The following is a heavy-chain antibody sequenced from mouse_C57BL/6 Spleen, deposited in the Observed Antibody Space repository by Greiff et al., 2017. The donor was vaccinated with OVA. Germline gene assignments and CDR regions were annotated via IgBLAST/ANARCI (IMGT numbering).Heavy chain of an antibody. D-gene: IGHD2-1*01. V-gene: IGHV6-3*01. CDR1: GFTFSNYW. CDR2: IRLKSDNYAT. J-gene: IGHJ1*03. CDR3: TGYGNSYWYFDV. Sequence: EVKLVESGGGLVQPGGSMKLSCVASGFTFSNYWMNWVRQSPEKGLEWVAQIRLKSDNYATHYAESVKGRFTISRDDSKSSVYLQMNNLRAEDTGIYYCTGYGNSYWYFDVWGTGTTVTVSS.